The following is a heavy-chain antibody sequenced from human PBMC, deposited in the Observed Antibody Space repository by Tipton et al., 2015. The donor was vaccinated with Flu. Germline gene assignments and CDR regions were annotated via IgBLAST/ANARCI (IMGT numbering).Heavy chain of an antibody. J-gene: IGHJ3*02. Sequence: TLSLTCTVSGGSISSSSYYWSWIRQPPGKGLEWIGEINHSGSTNYNPSLKSRVTISVDTSKNQFSLKLSSVTAADTAVYYCATHCVGVCSHAFDIWGQGTMVTVSS. CDR1: GGSISSSSYY. D-gene: IGHD2-21*02. CDR2: INHSGST. CDR3: ATHCVGVCSHAFDI. V-gene: IGHV4-39*07.